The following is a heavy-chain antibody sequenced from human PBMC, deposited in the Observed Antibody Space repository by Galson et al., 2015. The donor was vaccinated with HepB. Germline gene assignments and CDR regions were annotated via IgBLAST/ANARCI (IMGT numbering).Heavy chain of an antibody. Sequence: SLRLSCAASGFPFSIYSMNWVRQAPGKGLEWVSYIDSSSGTIYYAPSVKGRFTISRDNAKNSLYLQMNSLRDEDTAVYYCARDINSSGYYNSVAFDYWGQGALVTVSS. J-gene: IGHJ4*02. CDR1: GFPFSIYS. D-gene: IGHD3-22*01. CDR2: IDSSSGTI. V-gene: IGHV3-48*02. CDR3: ARDINSSGYYNSVAFDY.